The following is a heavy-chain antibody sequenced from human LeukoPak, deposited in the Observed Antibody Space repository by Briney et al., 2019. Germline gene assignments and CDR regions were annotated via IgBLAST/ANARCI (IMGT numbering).Heavy chain of an antibody. CDR1: GDSVSSNSAA. CDR2: TFYRSKWYN. CDR3: ARAFRAISGWRKYDY. J-gene: IGHJ4*02. Sequence: SQTLSLTCAISGDSVSSNSAAWNWIRQSPSRGLEWLGRTFYRSKWYNDYAVSVKSRISISPDTSKNQFSLQLSSVTPEDTAVYHCARAFRAISGWRKYDYWGQGTLVTVSA. D-gene: IGHD6-19*01. V-gene: IGHV6-1*01.